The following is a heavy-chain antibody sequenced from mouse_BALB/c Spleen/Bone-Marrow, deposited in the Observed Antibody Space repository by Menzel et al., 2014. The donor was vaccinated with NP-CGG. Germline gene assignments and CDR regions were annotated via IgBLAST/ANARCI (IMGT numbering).Heavy chain of an antibody. CDR3: ARSRDYGTSKSAWFAY. V-gene: IGHV1S34*01. CDR2: ISCYNGAT. J-gene: IGHJ3*01. Sequence: LVKTGASVKISCKASGYSFTGYYMHWVKQSHGKSLEWIGYISCYNGATSYNQKFRGKATFTVDTSSSTDYMQFDSLTSEDSAVYYCARSRDYGTSKSAWFAYWGQGTLVTVSA. D-gene: IGHD1-1*01. CDR1: GYSFTGYY.